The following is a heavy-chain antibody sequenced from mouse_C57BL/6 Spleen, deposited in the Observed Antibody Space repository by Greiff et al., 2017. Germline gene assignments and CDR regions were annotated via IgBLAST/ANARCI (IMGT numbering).Heavy chain of an antibody. J-gene: IGHJ2*01. CDR2: IWGDGGT. CDR1: GFSLTSYG. D-gene: IGHD2-3*01. Sequence: QVQLQQSGPGLVAPSQSLSITCTVSGFSLTSYGVSWVRQPPGKGLEWLGVIWGDGGTNYHSAPISRLSISKDNSKSQVFIKLNSLHTDDTATYYCAKEGYDGYFCDYWGQGTTLTVSS. CDR3: AKEGYDGYFCDY. V-gene: IGHV2-3*01.